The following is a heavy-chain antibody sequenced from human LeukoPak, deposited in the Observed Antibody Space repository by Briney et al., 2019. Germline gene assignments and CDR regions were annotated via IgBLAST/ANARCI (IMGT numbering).Heavy chain of an antibody. D-gene: IGHD1-1*01. CDR3: ARVGDWNDLVY. J-gene: IGHJ4*02. V-gene: IGHV4-59*01. CDR2: IYYTGST. Sequence: SETLSLTCTVSGGSIRSYYWSWIRQPPGKGLEWIGYIYYTGSTNYNPSLKSRVAISVDTSKNQFSLKLSSVTAADTAVYYCARVGDWNDLVYWGQGSLVTVPS. CDR1: GGSIRSYY.